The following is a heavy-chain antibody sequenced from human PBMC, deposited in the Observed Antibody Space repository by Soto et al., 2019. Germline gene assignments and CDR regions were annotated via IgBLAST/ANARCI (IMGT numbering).Heavy chain of an antibody. D-gene: IGHD3-22*01. V-gene: IGHV3-23*01. CDR1: GFTFGSYA. Sequence: GSLRLSCAASGFTFGSYAMSWVRQAPGKGLEWVSAISGSGGSTYYADSVKGRFTISRDNSKNTLYLQMNSLRAEDTAVYYCAKARVRSSGYSPFDYWGQEPWSPSPQ. J-gene: IGHJ4*01. CDR3: AKARVRSSGYSPFDY. CDR2: ISGSGGST.